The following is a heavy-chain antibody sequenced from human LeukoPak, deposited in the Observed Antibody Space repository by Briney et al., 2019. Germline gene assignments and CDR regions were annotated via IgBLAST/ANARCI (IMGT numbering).Heavy chain of an antibody. CDR2: ISNDGNNK. Sequence: TGRSLRLSCAASGFSFRSFAMHWVRQAAGKGLEWVAVISNDGNNKYYADSVKGRLTISRDNSKNTVYLQMSDLRAEDTAVYYCAKITMATTPNYWGQGTLVTVSS. CDR3: AKITMATTPNY. CDR1: GFSFRSFA. D-gene: IGHD3-10*01. V-gene: IGHV3-30-3*02. J-gene: IGHJ4*02.